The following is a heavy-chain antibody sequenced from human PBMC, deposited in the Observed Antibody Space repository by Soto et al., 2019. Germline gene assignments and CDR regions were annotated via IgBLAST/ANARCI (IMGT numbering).Heavy chain of an antibody. D-gene: IGHD5-18*01. Sequence: GGSLRLSCAASGFTFSSYWMSWVRQAPGKGLEWVANIKQDGSEKYYVDSVKGRFTISRDNAKNSLYLQMNSLRAEDTAVYYCAREGYSPTPHYYYSYMDVWGKGTTVTVSS. CDR1: GFTFSSYW. V-gene: IGHV3-7*01. J-gene: IGHJ6*03. CDR3: AREGYSPTPHYYYSYMDV. CDR2: IKQDGSEK.